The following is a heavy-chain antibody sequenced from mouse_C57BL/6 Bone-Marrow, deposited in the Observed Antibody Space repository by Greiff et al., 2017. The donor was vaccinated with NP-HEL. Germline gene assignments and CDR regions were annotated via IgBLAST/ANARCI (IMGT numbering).Heavy chain of an antibody. CDR3: ARCPYYYGYYYAMDY. CDR2: IDPSDSET. V-gene: IGHV1-52*01. Sequence: VQLQQPGAEMVRPGSSVKLSCKASGYTFTSYWMHWVKQRPIQGLEWIGNIDPSDSETNYNQKFKDKATLTVDKSSSTAYMQLSSLTSEDSAVYYCARCPYYYGYYYAMDYWGQGTSVTVSS. CDR1: GYTFTSYW. J-gene: IGHJ4*01. D-gene: IGHD1-1*01.